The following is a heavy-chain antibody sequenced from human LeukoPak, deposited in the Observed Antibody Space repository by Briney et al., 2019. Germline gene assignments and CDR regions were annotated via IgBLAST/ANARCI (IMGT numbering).Heavy chain of an antibody. CDR3: AKSSGAYYHYYYMDV. CDR1: GFTFSSYA. CDR2: ISGSGGST. D-gene: IGHD1-26*01. V-gene: IGHV3-23*01. J-gene: IGHJ6*03. Sequence: GGSLRLSCAASGFTFSSYAMSWVRQAPGKGLEWVSAISGSGGSTYYADSVKGRFTISRDNSKSTLYLQMNSLRAEDTAIFYCAKSSGAYYHYYYMDVWGEGTTVTVSS.